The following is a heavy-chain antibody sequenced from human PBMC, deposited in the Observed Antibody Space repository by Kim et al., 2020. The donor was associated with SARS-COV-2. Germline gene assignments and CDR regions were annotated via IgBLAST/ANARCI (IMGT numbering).Heavy chain of an antibody. Sequence: GGSLRLSCAASGFTFSSYGMHWVRQAPGKGLEWVAVIWYDGSNKYYADAVKGRFTISRDNSKNTLYLQMNSLRAEDTAVYYCAKEGYCSGGSCYRPFDYWGQGTLVTVSS. D-gene: IGHD2-15*01. CDR2: IWYDGSNK. V-gene: IGHV3-33*06. CDR3: AKEGYCSGGSCYRPFDY. J-gene: IGHJ4*02. CDR1: GFTFSSYG.